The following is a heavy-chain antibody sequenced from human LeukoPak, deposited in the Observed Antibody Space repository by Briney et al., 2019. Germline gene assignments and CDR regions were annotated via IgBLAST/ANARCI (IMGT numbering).Heavy chain of an antibody. V-gene: IGHV1-2*02. J-gene: IGHJ2*01. Sequence: ASVKVSCKASGYTFTGNYIHWVRQAPGQGLELMGWINCNSGDTNYAPRFQGRVSMTRDTSINTAYMDMSMLRSDDTAVYYCARAFLLLESPLEYFDLWGRGTLVTVSS. CDR2: INCNSGDT. CDR3: ARAFLLLESPLEYFDL. CDR1: GYTFTGNY. D-gene: IGHD3-3*01.